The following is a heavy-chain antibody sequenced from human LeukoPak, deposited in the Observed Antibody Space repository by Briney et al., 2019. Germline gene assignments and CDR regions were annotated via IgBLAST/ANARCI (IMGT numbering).Heavy chain of an antibody. CDR2: IKQDGSEK. CDR3: ARELLGHGYNSGDFDY. V-gene: IGHV3-7*01. CDR1: GFTFSSYW. Sequence: SGGSLRLPCAASGFTFSSYWMNWVRQAPGKGLEWVANIKQDGSEKYYVGSVKGRFTISRDNAKNSLYLQMNSLRAEDTAVYYCARELLGHGYNSGDFDYWGQGTLVTVSS. D-gene: IGHD5-24*01. J-gene: IGHJ4*02.